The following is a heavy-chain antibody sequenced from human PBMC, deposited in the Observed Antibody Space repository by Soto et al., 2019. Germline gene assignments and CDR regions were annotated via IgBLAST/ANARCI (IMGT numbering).Heavy chain of an antibody. CDR2: INSDGSST. Sequence: EVPLVESGGGLVQPGGSLKLSCAASGFTFRSYWMHWVRQAPGKGLVWVSRINSDGSSTSYADSVKGRFTISRDNAKNTLYLQMNSLRAEDTAVYYCARGGSLNWYFDLWGRGTLVTVSS. CDR1: GFTFRSYW. V-gene: IGHV3-74*01. J-gene: IGHJ2*01. CDR3: ARGGSLNWYFDL. D-gene: IGHD1-26*01.